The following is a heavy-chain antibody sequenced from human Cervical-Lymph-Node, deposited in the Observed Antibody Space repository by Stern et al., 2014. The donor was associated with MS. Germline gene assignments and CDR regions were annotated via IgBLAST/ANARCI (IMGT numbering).Heavy chain of an antibody. Sequence: QVQLVQSGAEVKMPGASVKVSCKASGYTFSTYAIHWVRQAPGQRLEWIAWIHAGNGNTKFSREFQGRVTITRDTSASTAYMDLSSLRSEDTAVYYCAREPYYESFNVYYYGMDVWGQGTTVTVSS. D-gene: IGHD3-16*01. CDR3: AREPYYESFNVYYYGMDV. CDR2: IHAGNGNT. V-gene: IGHV1-3*01. CDR1: GYTFSTYA. J-gene: IGHJ6*02.